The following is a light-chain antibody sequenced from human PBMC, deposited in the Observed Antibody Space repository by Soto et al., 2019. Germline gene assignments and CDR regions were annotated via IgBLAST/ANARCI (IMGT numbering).Light chain of an antibody. Sequence: DIQLTQSPSFLSASVGDRLTITCRASQDISTYLTWYQQNPGKAPKLLIYTASTLQSGVPSRFSGSGAGTEFTLTISSLQTEDFATYYCQQLHSFPPTFGQGTKVEIK. V-gene: IGKV1-9*01. CDR1: QDISTY. CDR2: TAS. J-gene: IGKJ1*01. CDR3: QQLHSFPPT.